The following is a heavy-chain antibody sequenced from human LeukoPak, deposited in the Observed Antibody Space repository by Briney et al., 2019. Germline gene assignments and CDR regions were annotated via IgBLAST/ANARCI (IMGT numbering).Heavy chain of an antibody. CDR2: INHSGST. CDR1: GGSFSGYY. D-gene: IGHD2-2*01. V-gene: IGHV4-34*01. Sequence: SETLSLTCAVFGGSFSGYYWSWIRQPPGKGLESIGEINHSGSTNYNPSLKSRVTISIDTSKNQFSLKLSSVTAADTAIYYCARPLHCSSTTCYDWFDPWGQGTLVTVSS. J-gene: IGHJ5*02. CDR3: ARPLHCSSTTCYDWFDP.